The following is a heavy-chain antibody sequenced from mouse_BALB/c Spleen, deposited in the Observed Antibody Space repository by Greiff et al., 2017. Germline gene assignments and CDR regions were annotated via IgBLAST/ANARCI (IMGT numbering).Heavy chain of an antibody. V-gene: IGHV1-7*01. CDR1: GYTFTSYW. J-gene: IGHJ4*01. Sequence: VQLQQSGAELAKPGASVKMSCKASGYTFTSYWMHWVKQRPGQGLEWIGYINPSTGYTEYNQKFKDKATLTADKSSSTAYMQLSSLTSEDSAVYYCARDYDYAMDYWGQGTSVTVSS. CDR3: ARDYDYAMDY. D-gene: IGHD1-1*01. CDR2: INPSTGYT.